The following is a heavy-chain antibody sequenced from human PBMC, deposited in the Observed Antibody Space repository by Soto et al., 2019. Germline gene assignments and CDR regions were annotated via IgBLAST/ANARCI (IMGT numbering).Heavy chain of an antibody. D-gene: IGHD3-3*02. CDR2: INVGSGNT. Sequence: QGQVVQSWAEVKEPGASVKVSCKASGYTFSSHAIHWVRQAPGQRLEWMGRINVGSGNTRDSKKFQFRVAMTRDTSASTAYMELSSLTSEDTGVYYCARAASIAAAGIFFQHWGQGTPVSVSS. CDR3: ARAASIAAAGIFFQH. CDR1: GYTFSSHA. V-gene: IGHV1-3*01. J-gene: IGHJ1*01.